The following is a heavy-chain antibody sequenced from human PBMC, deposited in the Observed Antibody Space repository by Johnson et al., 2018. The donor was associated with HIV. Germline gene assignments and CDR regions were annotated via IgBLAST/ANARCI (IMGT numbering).Heavy chain of an antibody. V-gene: IGHV3-53*01. Sequence: EMQLVESGGGLIQPGGSLRLSCAASGFTVSSNYMSWVRQAPGKGLEWVSVIYSGGSTYYADSVKGRFTISRDNSKNTLYVQMNSLRAEDTAVYYCARGIQQDAFDIWGQGTMVTVSS. D-gene: IGHD6-13*01. CDR2: IYSGGST. J-gene: IGHJ3*02. CDR3: ARGIQQDAFDI. CDR1: GFTVSSNY.